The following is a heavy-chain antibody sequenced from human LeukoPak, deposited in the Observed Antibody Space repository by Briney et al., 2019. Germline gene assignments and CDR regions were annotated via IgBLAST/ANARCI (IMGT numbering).Heavy chain of an antibody. Sequence: GGSLRLSCAASGFTVSSNYMSWVRQAPGKGLEWVSAISGSGGSTYYADSVKGRFTISRDNSKNTLYLQMNSLRAEDTAVYYCAKGPAVVYTDAFDIWGQGTMVTVSS. CDR3: AKGPAVVYTDAFDI. D-gene: IGHD5-18*01. CDR1: GFTVSSNY. V-gene: IGHV3-23*01. CDR2: ISGSGGST. J-gene: IGHJ3*02.